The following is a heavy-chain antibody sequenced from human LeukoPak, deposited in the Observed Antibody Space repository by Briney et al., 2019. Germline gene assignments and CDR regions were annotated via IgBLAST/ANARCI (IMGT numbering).Heavy chain of an antibody. J-gene: IGHJ4*02. V-gene: IGHV3-53*01. CDR1: GFTFSSYS. Sequence: GGSLGLSCAASGFTFSSYSMNWVRQAPGKGLEWVSVVYKDGKIYYIDSVKGRFTISRDTSKNTLYLQMNSLRVEDTAVYYCARAPYRDVSPFDYWGQGTLVTVSS. CDR3: ARAPYRDVSPFDY. D-gene: IGHD3-16*01. CDR2: VYKDGKI.